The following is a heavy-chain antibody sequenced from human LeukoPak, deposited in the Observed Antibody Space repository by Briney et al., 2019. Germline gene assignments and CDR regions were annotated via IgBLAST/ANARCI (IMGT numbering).Heavy chain of an antibody. D-gene: IGHD3-9*01. J-gene: IGHJ4*02. CDR1: GYTFTSYA. CDR3: ARDHEAILTGYGHGYFDY. CDR2: INAGNGNT. V-gene: IGHV1-3*01. Sequence: ASVKVSCKASGYTFTSYAMHWVRQAPGQRLEWMGWINAGNGNTKYSQKFQGRVTITRDTSASTAYMELSSLRSEDTAVYYCARDHEAILTGYGHGYFDYWGQGPLVTVSS.